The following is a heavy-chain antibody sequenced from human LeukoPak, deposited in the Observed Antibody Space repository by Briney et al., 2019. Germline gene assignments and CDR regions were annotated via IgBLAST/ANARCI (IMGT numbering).Heavy chain of an antibody. Sequence: PSQTLTLTCTVSGGSISSRDYYWSWIRPPPGKGLEWIGYIYYSGNTYYNRCLKCRVTISVATSTNQFSMTLSSVSAAGTAVYSCAREGSSGYYLYDYYMDVRGKGTTVTVSS. D-gene: IGHD3-22*01. CDR1: GGSISSRDYY. CDR2: IYYSGNT. J-gene: IGHJ6*03. V-gene: IGHV4-30-4*08. CDR3: AREGSSGYYLYDYYMDV.